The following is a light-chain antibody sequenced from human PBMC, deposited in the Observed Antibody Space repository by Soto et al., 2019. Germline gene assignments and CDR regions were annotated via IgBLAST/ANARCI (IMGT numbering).Light chain of an antibody. Sequence: QSVLTQPPSVSHAPRQRVPISCSGSSSNIGNNAVNWYQQLPGKAPKLLIYYDDLLPSGVSDRFSGSKSGTSASLAISGLQSEDEADYYCAAWDDSLNGNVFGTGTKVTVL. CDR3: AAWDDSLNGNV. J-gene: IGLJ1*01. CDR1: SSNIGNNA. CDR2: YDD. V-gene: IGLV1-36*01.